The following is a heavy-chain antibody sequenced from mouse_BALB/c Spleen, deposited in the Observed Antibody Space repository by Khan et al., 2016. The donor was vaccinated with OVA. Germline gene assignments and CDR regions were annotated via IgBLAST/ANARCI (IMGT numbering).Heavy chain of an antibody. CDR1: GYTFTSYD. D-gene: IGHD2-14*01. V-gene: IGHV1S136*01. CDR2: IYPFNDDT. J-gene: IGHJ2*01. Sequence: VQLQQSSPELVKPGASVKMSCKASGYTFTSYDMNWVKQQPGQGLEWVGYIYPFNDDTKYNEKFKGKATLTSAKSSSTAYMELSSLTSEASAVYFCAKNYWSDVYFDYWGQGTTLTVSS. CDR3: AKNYWSDVYFDY.